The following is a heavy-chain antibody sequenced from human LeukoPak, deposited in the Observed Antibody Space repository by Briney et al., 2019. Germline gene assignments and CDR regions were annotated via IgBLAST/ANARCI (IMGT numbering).Heavy chain of an antibody. V-gene: IGHV3-21*01. D-gene: IGHD6-13*01. J-gene: IGHJ4*02. Sequence: GGSLRLSCAASGFPFSNYGMNWVRQAPGKGLEWVSGITGSGITTYYGDSVKGRFTISRDNAKNSLYLQMNSLRAEDTAVYYCASIGAAAFDYWGQGTLVTVSS. CDR1: GFPFSNYG. CDR3: ASIGAAAFDY. CDR2: ITGSGITT.